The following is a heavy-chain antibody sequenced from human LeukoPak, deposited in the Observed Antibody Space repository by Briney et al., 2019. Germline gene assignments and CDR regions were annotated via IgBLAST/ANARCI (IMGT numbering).Heavy chain of an antibody. CDR2: VYHSGSS. V-gene: IGHV4-38-2*02. CDR1: GYSISSGYQ. J-gene: IGHJ3*02. CDR3: AKGARLDAFDK. D-gene: IGHD1-26*01. Sequence: SETLSLTCTVSGYSISSGYQWGWIRQPPGKGLEWIGNVYHSGSSYSNPSLKSRVTISIDTSKKQFSLKLSSVTAADTAVYYCAKGARLDAFDKWGQGTMVTISS.